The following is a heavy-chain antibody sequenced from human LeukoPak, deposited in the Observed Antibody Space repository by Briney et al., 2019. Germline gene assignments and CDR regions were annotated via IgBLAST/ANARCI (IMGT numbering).Heavy chain of an antibody. Sequence: PETLSLTCTVSGGSISSTTHYWGWIRQPPGKGLEWIGYIYYSGSTNYNPSLKSRVTISVDTSKNQFSLKLSSVTAADTAVYYCARGVSYYDSSGYYNEYFQHWGQGT. V-gene: IGHV4-61*05. CDR1: GGSISSTTHY. D-gene: IGHD3-22*01. CDR2: IYYSGST. J-gene: IGHJ1*01. CDR3: ARGVSYYDSSGYYNEYFQH.